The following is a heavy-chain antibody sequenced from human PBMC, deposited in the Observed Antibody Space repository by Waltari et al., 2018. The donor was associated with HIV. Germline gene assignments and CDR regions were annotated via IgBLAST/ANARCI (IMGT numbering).Heavy chain of an antibody. CDR1: GFTFAGFG. Sequence: EVQLVESGGGVVRPGGSLRSSCAGSGFTFAGFGMAGVRQAPGKGLEWVSGIKWNGGSTGYADSVKGRFTISRDNAKNSLYLQMNSLRAEDTALYHCARRTYGDLDYWGQGTLVTVSS. V-gene: IGHV3-20*01. CDR3: ARRTYGDLDY. D-gene: IGHD4-17*01. J-gene: IGHJ4*02. CDR2: IKWNGGST.